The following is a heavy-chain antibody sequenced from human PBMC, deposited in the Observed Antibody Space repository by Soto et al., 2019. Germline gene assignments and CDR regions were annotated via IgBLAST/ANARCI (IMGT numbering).Heavy chain of an antibody. CDR1: GFTFSDHA. CDR3: ARAPAGDYTLYHYYTMAV. J-gene: IGHJ6*02. CDR2: VWFDGGNK. D-gene: IGHD4-17*01. Sequence: QVQLVASGGGVVQPGTSLRLSCEAAGFTFSDHAMHWVRQAPGKGLEWVAVVWFDGGNKFYTDSVKGRFTISRDNSKNKLFLQMNSLRVVDTAVYYWARAPAGDYTLYHYYTMAVWGQGTPVTVSS. V-gene: IGHV3-33*01.